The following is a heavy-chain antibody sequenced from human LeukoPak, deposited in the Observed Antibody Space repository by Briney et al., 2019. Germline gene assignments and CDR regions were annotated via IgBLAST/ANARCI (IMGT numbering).Heavy chain of an antibody. CDR3: VKDRGVLLRFGEPDY. Sequence: GGSLRLSCSASGFTFSSYAMHWVRQAPGKGLEYVSAISSNGGSTYYADSVKGRFTISRDNSKNTLYLQMSSLRAEDTAVYYCVKDRGVLLRFGEPDYWGQGTLVTVSS. D-gene: IGHD3-10*01. V-gene: IGHV3-64D*06. CDR1: GFTFSSYA. J-gene: IGHJ4*02. CDR2: ISSNGGST.